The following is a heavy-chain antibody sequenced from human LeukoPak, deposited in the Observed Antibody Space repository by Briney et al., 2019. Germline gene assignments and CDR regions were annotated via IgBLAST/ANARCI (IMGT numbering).Heavy chain of an antibody. CDR3: AKETGYSSSSNFDY. CDR1: GFTFSSYA. D-gene: IGHD6-13*01. J-gene: IGHJ4*02. V-gene: IGHV3-23*01. CDR2: ISGSGGST. Sequence: GGSLRLSCAASGFTFSSYAMSWVGQAPGKGVEGVSAISGSGGSTYYADSVKGGFTISRDNSKNTLYLQMNSLRAEDTAVYYCAKETGYSSSSNFDYWGQGTLVTVSS.